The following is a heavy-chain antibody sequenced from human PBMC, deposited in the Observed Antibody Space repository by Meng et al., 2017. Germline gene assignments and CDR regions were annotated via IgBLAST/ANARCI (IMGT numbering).Heavy chain of an antibody. D-gene: IGHD6-13*01. CDR1: VYTFNSYT. J-gene: IGHJ5*02. CDR3: ARGTGSSWFDP. Sequence: QGQLVRSGAEVEKPGASVKVSCKASVYTFNSYTRHWVRQARGQSVAWMGWIKSANGDAKYSQTFQGRLTLTRDTSASTAYLELSSLTFEDTAVYYCARGTGSSWFDPWGQGTLVTVSS. CDR2: IKSANGDA. V-gene: IGHV1-3*01.